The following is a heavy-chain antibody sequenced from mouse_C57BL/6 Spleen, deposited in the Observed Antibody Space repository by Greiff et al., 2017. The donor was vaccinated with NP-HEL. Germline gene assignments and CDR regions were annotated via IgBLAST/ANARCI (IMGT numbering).Heavy chain of an antibody. D-gene: IGHD1-1*01. CDR1: GFTFSDYY. CDR2: INYDGSST. CDR3: ARERIGSSWWYFDV. V-gene: IGHV5-16*01. J-gene: IGHJ1*03. Sequence: DVKLVESEGGLVQPGSSMKLSCTASGFTFSDYYMAWVRQVPEKGLEWVANINYDGSSTYYLDSLKSRFIISRDNAKNILYLQMSSLKSEDTATYYCARERIGSSWWYFDVWGTGTTVTVSS.